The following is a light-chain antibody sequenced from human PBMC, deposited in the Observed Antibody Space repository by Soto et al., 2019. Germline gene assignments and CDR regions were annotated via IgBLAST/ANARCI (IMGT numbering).Light chain of an antibody. J-gene: IGLJ1*01. CDR2: DVS. Sequence: ALTQPRSVSGSPGQSVTISCTGASSDVGGYNYVSWYQQHPGKAPKLMIYDVSKRPSGVPDRFSGSKSGNTASLTISGLQTEDEADYYCFSYAGRYTYVFGTGTKVTVL. CDR3: FSYAGRYTYV. V-gene: IGLV2-11*01. CDR1: SSDVGGYNY.